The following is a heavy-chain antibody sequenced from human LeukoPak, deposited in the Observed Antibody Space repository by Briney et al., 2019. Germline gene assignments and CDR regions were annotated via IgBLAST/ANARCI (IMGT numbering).Heavy chain of an antibody. D-gene: IGHD6-13*01. CDR2: ISYDGSNK. J-gene: IGHJ4*02. V-gene: IGHV3-30*03. CDR3: ARESLGTAAGTTLFDY. CDR1: GFTFSNYG. Sequence: GGSLRLSCAGSGFTFSNYGMHWVRQAPGKGLEWVTLISYDGSNKYYADSVKGRFTISRDNSKNTLYLQMNSLRAEDAAVYYCARESLGTAAGTTLFDYWGQGTLVTVSS.